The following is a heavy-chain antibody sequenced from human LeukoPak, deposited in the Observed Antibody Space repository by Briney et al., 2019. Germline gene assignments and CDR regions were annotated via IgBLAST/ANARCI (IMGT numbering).Heavy chain of an antibody. CDR3: ARRTDTAMEFDY. Sequence: SETLSLTCAVYGVSFSGYDWSWIRQPPGKGLEWIGEINNSGSTNYNPSLKSRVTISVDTSKNQFSLKPSSVTAADTAVYYCARRTDTAMEFDYWGQGTLVTVSS. D-gene: IGHD5-18*01. CDR2: INNSGST. J-gene: IGHJ4*02. V-gene: IGHV4-34*01. CDR1: GVSFSGYD.